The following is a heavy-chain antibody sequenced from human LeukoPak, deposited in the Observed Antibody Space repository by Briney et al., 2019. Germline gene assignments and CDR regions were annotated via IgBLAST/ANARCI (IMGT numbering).Heavy chain of an antibody. J-gene: IGHJ6*03. CDR1: GFTFGDYA. CDR3: TRDRMLWFGELFPMDV. CDR2: IRSKAYGGTT. Sequence: GGSLRLSCTASGFTFGDYAMSWVRQAPGKGLEWVGFIRSKAYGGTTEYAASVKGRFTISRDDSKSTAYLQMNSLKTEDTAVYYCTRDRMLWFGELFPMDVWGKGTTVTISS. V-gene: IGHV3-49*04. D-gene: IGHD3-10*01.